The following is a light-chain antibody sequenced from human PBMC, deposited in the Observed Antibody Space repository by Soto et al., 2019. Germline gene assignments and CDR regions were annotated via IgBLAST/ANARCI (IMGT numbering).Light chain of an antibody. CDR1: GSDLGDHRF. CDR2: EVY. Sequence: QSALTQPASVSGSPGQSVTISCTATGSDLGDHRFVSWYQHHPDKAPKLIIYEVYSRPSEIPIRFSGSKSGNTASLTISGLQAEDEADYYCSSYTSSTDYVFGTRPKVTVL. V-gene: IGLV2-14*01. CDR3: SSYTSSTDYV. J-gene: IGLJ1*01.